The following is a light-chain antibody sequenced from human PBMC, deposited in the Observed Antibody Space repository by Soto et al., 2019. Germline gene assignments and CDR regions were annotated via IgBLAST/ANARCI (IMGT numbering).Light chain of an antibody. CDR3: GTWDSSLSAYV. J-gene: IGLJ1*01. CDR2: DNN. CDR1: SSNIGNNY. V-gene: IGLV1-51*01. Sequence: SLLTPPPPVSAAPGQKVTLSCSGSSSNIGNNYVSWYQHLPGTAPKLLIYDNNKRPSGIPDRFSGSKSGTSATLGITGLQTGDEADYYCGTWDSSLSAYVFGTGTKVTVL.